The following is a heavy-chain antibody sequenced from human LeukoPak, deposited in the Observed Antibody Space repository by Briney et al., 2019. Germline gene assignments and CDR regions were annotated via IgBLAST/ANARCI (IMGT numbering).Heavy chain of an antibody. CDR3: ARAPREWLLGYYFEY. V-gene: IGHV3-30-3*01. D-gene: IGHD3-3*01. J-gene: IGHJ4*02. CDR2: ISYDGINK. CDR1: GFTFSTYA. Sequence: PERSLRLPCEASGFTFSTYAMNWVRQAPGKGLEWVALISYDGINKYHADSVKGRFTISRDNSKNTLYLQMNSLRAEDTAVYYCARAPREWLLGYYFEYWGQGTLVTVSS.